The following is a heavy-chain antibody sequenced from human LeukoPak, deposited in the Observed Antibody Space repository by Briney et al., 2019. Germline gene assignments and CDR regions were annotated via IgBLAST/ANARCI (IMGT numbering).Heavy chain of an antibody. CDR3: ATLPRPYIAVAGDY. Sequence: ASVKVSCKVSGYTLTELSMQWVRQAPGKGLEWMGGFDPEDGETIYAQKFQGRVTMTEDTSTDTAYMELSSLRSEDTAVYYCATLPRPYIAVAGDYWGQGTLVTVSS. CDR1: GYTLTELS. D-gene: IGHD6-19*01. CDR2: FDPEDGET. J-gene: IGHJ4*02. V-gene: IGHV1-24*01.